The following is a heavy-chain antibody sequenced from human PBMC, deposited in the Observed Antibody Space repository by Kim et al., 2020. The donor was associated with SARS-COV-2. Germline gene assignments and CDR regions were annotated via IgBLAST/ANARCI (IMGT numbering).Heavy chain of an antibody. Sequence: STSGSTIYYADSMKGRFTISRDNAKNSLYLQMNSLRADDTAVYYCAGRLDYWGQGILVTVSA. CDR3: AGRLDY. D-gene: IGHD1-26*01. CDR2: STSGSTI. V-gene: IGHV3-48*01. J-gene: IGHJ4*02.